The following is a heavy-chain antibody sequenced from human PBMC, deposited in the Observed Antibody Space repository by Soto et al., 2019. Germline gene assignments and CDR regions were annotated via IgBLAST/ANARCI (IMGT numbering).Heavy chain of an antibody. CDR2: IYYSGST. CDR1: GGSISSGDYS. D-gene: IGHD3-3*01. V-gene: IGHV4-30-4*01. J-gene: IGHJ4*02. CDR3: ARGRSVLRFLEWSPLFDY. Sequence: TLSLACTISGGSISSGDYSWIWIRQPPGKGLEWIGYIYYSGSTYYNPSLKSRVTISVDTSKNQFSLKLSSVTAADTAVYYCARGRSVLRFLEWSPLFDYWGQGTLVTVSS.